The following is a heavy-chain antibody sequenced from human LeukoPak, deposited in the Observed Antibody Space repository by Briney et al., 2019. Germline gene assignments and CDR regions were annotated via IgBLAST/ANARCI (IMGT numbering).Heavy chain of an antibody. CDR3: ATNTLGSDCVDY. CDR2: FDPEDGET. Sequence: GSSVKVSCKASGGTFSSYAISWVRQAPGQGLEWMGGFDPEDGETIYAQKFQGRVTMTEDTSTDTAYMELSSLRSEDTAVYYCATNTLGSDCVDYWGQGTLVTVSS. D-gene: IGHD2-21*01. J-gene: IGHJ4*02. CDR1: GGTFSSYA. V-gene: IGHV1-24*01.